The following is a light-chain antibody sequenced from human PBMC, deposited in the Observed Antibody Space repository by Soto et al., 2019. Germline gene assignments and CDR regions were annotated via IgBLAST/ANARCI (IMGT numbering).Light chain of an antibody. V-gene: IGLV2-14*01. CDR3: TSYTSISTYV. Sequence: QSVLSQPASVSGSPGQSITISCTATSSDVGGFNYVSWVQQHPGKAPKLMIYEVSNRPSGVSNRSSGSKSGNTASLTISGLQAEEEADYYCTSYTSISTYVFGTGTKVTVL. CDR1: SSDVGGFNY. CDR2: EVS. J-gene: IGLJ1*01.